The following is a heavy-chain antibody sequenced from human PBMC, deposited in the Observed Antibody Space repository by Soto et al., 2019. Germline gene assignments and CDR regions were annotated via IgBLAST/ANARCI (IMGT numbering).Heavy chain of an antibody. CDR1: GGSISSYY. CDR3: ARGSESSPAFDY. D-gene: IGHD6-13*01. CDR2: IYYSGST. V-gene: IGHV4-59*01. Sequence: SETLYLTCTVSGGSISSYYWSWIRQPPGKGLEWIGYIYYSGSTNYNPSLKSRVTISVDTSKNQFSLKLSSVTAADTAVYYCARGSESSPAFDYWGQGTLVTVSS. J-gene: IGHJ4*02.